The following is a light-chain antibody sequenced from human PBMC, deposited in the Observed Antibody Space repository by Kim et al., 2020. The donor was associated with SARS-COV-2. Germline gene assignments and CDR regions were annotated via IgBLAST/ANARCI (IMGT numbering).Light chain of an antibody. Sequence: LSPGERATLPGRASQSVSSSYLAWYQQKTGQAPRLIIYGASSRATGIPDRFSGSGSGTDFTLTISRLEPEDFTVYYCQQYGSSPYTFGQGTKLEI. J-gene: IGKJ2*01. V-gene: IGKV3-20*01. CDR3: QQYGSSPYT. CDR2: GAS. CDR1: QSVSSSY.